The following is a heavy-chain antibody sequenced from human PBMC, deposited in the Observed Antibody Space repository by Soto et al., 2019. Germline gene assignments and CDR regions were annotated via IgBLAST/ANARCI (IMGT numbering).Heavy chain of an antibody. D-gene: IGHD6-13*01. CDR2: LSASGGST. Sequence: GGSLRLSCAASGFTFTSYAMSWVRQAPGKGLEWVSTLSASGGSTAYADSVRGRFTISRDNSKNTVYLQMSSLRAEDTAVYYCAKDPQQLIVHFDYWGQGTQVTV. CDR1: GFTFTSYA. V-gene: IGHV3-23*01. J-gene: IGHJ4*02. CDR3: AKDPQQLIVHFDY.